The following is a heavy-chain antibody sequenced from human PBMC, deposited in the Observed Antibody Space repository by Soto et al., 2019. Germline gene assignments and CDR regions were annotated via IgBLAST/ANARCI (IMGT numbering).Heavy chain of an antibody. J-gene: IGHJ5*02. CDR1: GGSISSGGYY. CDR2: IYYIGNT. Sequence: QVQLQESGPGLVKPSQTLSLTCTVSGGSISSGGYYWNWIRQHPGKGLDWIRYIYYIGNTYYNPSLKSRVTISLDTSKNKFSLRLSSVTAADTAVYYCARSVFPWGQGTLVTVSS. CDR3: ARSVFP. V-gene: IGHV4-31*03.